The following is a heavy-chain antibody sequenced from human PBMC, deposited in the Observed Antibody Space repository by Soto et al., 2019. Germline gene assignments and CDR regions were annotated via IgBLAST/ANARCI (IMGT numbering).Heavy chain of an antibody. V-gene: IGHV3-23*01. CDR2: ISGSGGST. D-gene: IGHD6-6*01. CDR1: GFTFSSYA. CDR3: AKDILTRYSSSSGDDY. J-gene: IGHJ4*02. Sequence: GESLRLSCAASGFTFSSYAMSWVRQAPGKGLEWVSAISGSGGSTYYADSVKGRFTISRENSKNTLYLQMNSLRAEDTAVYYCAKDILTRYSSSSGDDYWGQGTLVTVSS.